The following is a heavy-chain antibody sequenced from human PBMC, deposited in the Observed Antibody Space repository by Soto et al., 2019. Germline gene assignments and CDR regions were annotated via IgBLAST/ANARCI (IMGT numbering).Heavy chain of an antibody. Sequence: SETLSLTCTVSGGSVSSGSYYWSWIRQPPGKGLEWIGYIYYSGSTNYNPSLKSRVTISVDTSKNQFSLKLSSVTAADTAVYYCARVLVGAAAGLCHWGQGTLVTVSS. J-gene: IGHJ4*02. CDR3: ARVLVGAAAGLCH. CDR2: IYYSGST. CDR1: GGSVSSGSYY. D-gene: IGHD6-13*01. V-gene: IGHV4-61*01.